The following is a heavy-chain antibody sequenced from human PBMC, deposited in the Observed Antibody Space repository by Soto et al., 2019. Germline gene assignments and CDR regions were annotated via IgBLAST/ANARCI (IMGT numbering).Heavy chain of an antibody. CDR3: ARYGFGTFDY. CDR1: GDSISSSFW. Sequence: QVVLQESGPGLVKPSGTLSLTCAVSGDSISSSFWWSWVRQPPGEGLEWIGEIYHSGSTIYNPSLKSRVTISMDESKNEFSLKLSSVTAADTAVYYCARYGFGTFDYWGQGTQVTVSS. D-gene: IGHD3-10*01. J-gene: IGHJ4*02. CDR2: IYHSGST. V-gene: IGHV4-4*02.